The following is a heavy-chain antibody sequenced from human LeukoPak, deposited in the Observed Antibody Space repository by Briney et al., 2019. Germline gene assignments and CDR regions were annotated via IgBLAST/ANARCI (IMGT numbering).Heavy chain of an antibody. J-gene: IGHJ6*03. Sequence: ASETLSLTCGVYGGSFSGYYWSWIRQPPGKGREWIGEINHSGSTNYNPSLKSRVTISVNTSKNQFSLKLSSVTAADTAVYYCARGYDSSGYLYYYYYMDVWSKGTTVTVSS. CDR1: GGSFSGYY. V-gene: IGHV4-34*01. CDR2: INHSGST. D-gene: IGHD3-22*01. CDR3: ARGYDSSGYLYYYYYMDV.